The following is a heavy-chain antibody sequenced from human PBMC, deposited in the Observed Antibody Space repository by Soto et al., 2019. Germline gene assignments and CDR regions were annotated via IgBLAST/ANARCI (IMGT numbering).Heavy chain of an antibody. J-gene: IGHJ5*02. D-gene: IGHD6-19*01. CDR1: GGSASSDRW. Sequence: QVQLQESGPGLVKPSGTLSLTCAVSGGSASSDRWWTWVRQAPGKGLEWIGEIHSYGSTNYNPSLKSRVTRFVDECNNQFSVTLTSVTAADTAVYFCAGQWLAGYGASDPWGQGTLVTVSS. CDR2: IHSYGST. CDR3: AGQWLAGYGASDP. V-gene: IGHV4-4*02.